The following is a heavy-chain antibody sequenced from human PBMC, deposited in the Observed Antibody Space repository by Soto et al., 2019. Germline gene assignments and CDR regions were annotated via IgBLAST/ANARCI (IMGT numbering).Heavy chain of an antibody. J-gene: IGHJ4*02. CDR2: IYYSGST. V-gene: IGHV4-28*01. Sequence: QVQLQESGPGLVKPSDTLSLTCAVSGYSISSSHWWGWIRQPPGKGLEWIGYIYYSGSTYYNPSLKSRVTRSVDTSKIQFSLKLSSVTAVDTAVYSCARTWGGVYGFAYWGQGTLVTVSS. D-gene: IGHD3-16*01. CDR1: GYSISSSHW. CDR3: ARTWGGVYGFAY.